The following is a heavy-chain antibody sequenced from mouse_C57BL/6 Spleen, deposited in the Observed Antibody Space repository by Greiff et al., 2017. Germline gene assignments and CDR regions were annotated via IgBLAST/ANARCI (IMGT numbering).Heavy chain of an antibody. D-gene: IGHD2-4*01. CDR2: INPNNGGT. CDR1: GYTFTDYY. J-gene: IGHJ4*01. CDR3: ARLITTVYYYAMDY. V-gene: IGHV1-26*01. Sequence: EVQLQQSGPELVKPGASVKISCKASGYTFTDYYMNWVKQSHGKSLEWIGDINPNNGGTSYNQKFKGKATLTVDKSSSTVYMELRSLTSEDSAVYYCARLITTVYYYAMDYWGQGTSVTVSS.